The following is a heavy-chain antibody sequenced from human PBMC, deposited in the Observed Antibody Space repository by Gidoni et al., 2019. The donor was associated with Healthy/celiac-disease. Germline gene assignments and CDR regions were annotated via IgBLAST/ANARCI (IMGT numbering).Heavy chain of an antibody. Sequence: EVQLVASEGGWVKPVGSLRHSCATSGFTFSNAWLNWVRQAPGQGLEWVGRIKSKSDGGTRDYAAPVKGRFTISRDDSKNTLYLQMNSLKTEDTAVYYCTTEKHDWYFDLWGRGTLVTVSS. CDR3: TTEKHDWYFDL. V-gene: IGHV3-15*07. J-gene: IGHJ2*01. CDR1: GFTFSNAW. CDR2: IKSKSDGGTR. D-gene: IGHD3-3*01.